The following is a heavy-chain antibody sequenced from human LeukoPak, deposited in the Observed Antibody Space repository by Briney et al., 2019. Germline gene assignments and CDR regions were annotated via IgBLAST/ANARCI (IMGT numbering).Heavy chain of an antibody. CDR3: VRDLILVWTPGDDFDF. J-gene: IGHJ4*02. Sequence: GGSLRLSCAASGFTFIGYWMHWVRQAPGKGLEWVSRINEDASIITYADSVKGRFIISRDNTKNSLYLQMNSLRAEDTAVYYCVRDLILVWTPGDDFDFWGQGTLVTVSS. CDR1: GFTFIGYW. CDR2: INEDASII. D-gene: IGHD3-16*01. V-gene: IGHV3-74*01.